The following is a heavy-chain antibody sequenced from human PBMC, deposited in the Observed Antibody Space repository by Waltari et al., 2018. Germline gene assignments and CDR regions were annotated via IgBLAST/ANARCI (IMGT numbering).Heavy chain of an antibody. Sequence: QLQVQQWGAGLVKPSETLSLTCADYGGSFSGYYWSCLRQPPGKALEWIGEIAHSGVTNYNPSLTSRATISVDTSRNQLSLKLTSVTAADTAIYYCALSRYGLASPKFDPWGQGTLVTVSS. J-gene: IGHJ5*02. CDR3: ALSRYGLASPKFDP. V-gene: IGHV4-34*02. CDR1: GGSFSGYY. D-gene: IGHD4-17*01. CDR2: IAHSGVT.